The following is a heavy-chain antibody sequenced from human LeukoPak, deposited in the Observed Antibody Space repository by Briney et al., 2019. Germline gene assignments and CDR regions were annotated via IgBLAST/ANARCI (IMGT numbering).Heavy chain of an antibody. V-gene: IGHV4-59*01. CDR1: GVSLNTYY. J-gene: IGHJ4*01. Sequence: SETLSLTCTVSGVSLNTYYWSWIRQPPGKGLEWIWYIYNSGSTKYNPSPMSRVSTLLDTTTNQFSLKLSSVTAAETAVFYCAGKTFHSSSYDVWGEGSLVSVSS. CDR3: AGKTFHSSSYDV. CDR2: IYNSGST. D-gene: IGHD6-13*01.